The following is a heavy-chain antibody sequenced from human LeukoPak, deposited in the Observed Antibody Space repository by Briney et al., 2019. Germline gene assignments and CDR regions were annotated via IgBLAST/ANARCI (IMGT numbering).Heavy chain of an antibody. Sequence: PGRFLRVSCAACGFTFSSYGMTWVRQAPGKGLNRVAVIWYDGSNKYYADSVKGRFTISRDNSKSTLYLQMNSLRAEDTAVYYCARDGGPYSSGHSDYWGQGTLVTVSS. CDR2: IWYDGSNK. V-gene: IGHV3-33*01. J-gene: IGHJ4*02. D-gene: IGHD6-19*01. CDR1: GFTFSSYG. CDR3: ARDGGPYSSGHSDY.